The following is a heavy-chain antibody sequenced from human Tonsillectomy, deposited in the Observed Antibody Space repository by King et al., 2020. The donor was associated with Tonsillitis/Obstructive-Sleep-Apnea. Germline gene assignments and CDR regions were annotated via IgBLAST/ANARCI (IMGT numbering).Heavy chain of an antibody. J-gene: IGHJ4*02. V-gene: IGHV5-10-1*01. D-gene: IGHD2-15*01. CDR2: IDFSDSYI. Sequence: VQLVESGAEVKKPGESLRISCKASGYSFTNYWISWVRQMPGKGLEWMGRIDFSDSYIYYSPSFQGHVTFSTDKSTNTAYLQWTSLKAADSAFYFCSRLVVVSTTLSTADFWGQGTLVTVSS. CDR1: GYSFTNYW. CDR3: SRLVVVSTTLSTADF.